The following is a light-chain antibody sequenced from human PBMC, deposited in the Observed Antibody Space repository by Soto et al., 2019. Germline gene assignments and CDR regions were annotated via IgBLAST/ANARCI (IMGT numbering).Light chain of an antibody. V-gene: IGKV3-15*01. CDR2: GAS. J-gene: IGKJ3*01. CDR1: QSVSST. Sequence: EIVMTQSPATLSVSPGERATLSCRASQSVSSTLAWYQQKPGQAPRLLIYGASTRATGIPARFSGSGSGTEFTLTISSLQSEDFAVYYCQQYNNWPLFTFGTGTKVDIK. CDR3: QQYNNWPLFT.